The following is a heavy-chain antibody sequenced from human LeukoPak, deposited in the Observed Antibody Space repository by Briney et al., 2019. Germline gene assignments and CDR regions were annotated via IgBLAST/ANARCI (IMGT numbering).Heavy chain of an antibody. CDR1: GGSISSHY. Sequence: SETLCLFCTVSGGSISSHYWIWTRQAPGKGLEWIAYIYYSGSTNYNPSLRSRVTMSADTSKNQFSLKLSSVIAADTAVYYCARLLYYSGSGNFDFWGQGILVTVSS. CDR3: ARLLYYSGSGNFDF. D-gene: IGHD3-10*01. V-gene: IGHV4-59*11. CDR2: IYYSGST. J-gene: IGHJ4*02.